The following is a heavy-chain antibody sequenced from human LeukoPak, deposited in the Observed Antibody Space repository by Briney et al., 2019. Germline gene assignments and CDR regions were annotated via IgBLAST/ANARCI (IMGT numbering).Heavy chain of an antibody. J-gene: IGHJ4*02. CDR3: GIFYDGSMD. D-gene: IGHD3-10*01. Sequence: SETLSLTCAVYGGSIGFSSWRWSRQSPGKGLQWIGEIDERGGAKYNPSLKTQVTLSMDTSKGQVSLRLDSVTAADTAVYYCGIFYDGSMDWGRGTLVTVSS. V-gene: IGHV4-34*06. CDR2: IDERGGA. CDR1: GGSIGFSS.